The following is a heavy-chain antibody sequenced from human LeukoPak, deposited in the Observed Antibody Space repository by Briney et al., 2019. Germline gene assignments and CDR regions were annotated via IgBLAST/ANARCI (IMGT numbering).Heavy chain of an antibody. Sequence: GGSPRLSCAASGFTFSGYVMTWVRQPPGKGLQWVADISGSGGSTYYADSVKGRFSISRDNSKNTLYLQMNSLRAEDTAVYYCAIFMVATFDYWGQGTLVTVSS. J-gene: IGHJ4*02. CDR1: GFTFSGYV. CDR3: AIFMVATFDY. CDR2: ISGSGGST. D-gene: IGHD5-12*01. V-gene: IGHV3-23*01.